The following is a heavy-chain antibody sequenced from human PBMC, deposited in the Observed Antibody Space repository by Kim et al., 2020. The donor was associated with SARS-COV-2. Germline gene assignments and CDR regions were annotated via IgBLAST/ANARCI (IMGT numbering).Heavy chain of an antibody. CDR1: GFTFSSYG. Sequence: GGSLRLSCAASGFTFSSYGMHWVRQAPGKGLEWVAVITYDGSNKYYADSVKGRFTISRDNSKNTMYLQMNSLRAEDTAVYYCAKDLKDPLRWTGFYCYYGMEVWGQGTTVTVSS. D-gene: IGHD4-17*01. J-gene: IGHJ6*02. V-gene: IGHV3-30*18. CDR2: ITYDGSNK. CDR3: AKDLKDPLRWTGFYCYYGMEV.